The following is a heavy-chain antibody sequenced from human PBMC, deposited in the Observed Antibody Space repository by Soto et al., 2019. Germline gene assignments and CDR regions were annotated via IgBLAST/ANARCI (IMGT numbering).Heavy chain of an antibody. CDR2: IYHSGST. V-gene: IGHV4-4*02. Sequence: SETLSLTCTVSGGSISSSNWWSWVRQPPGKGLEWIGEIYHSGSTDYNPSLKSRVAISLDTSENQFSLTLSSVTAADTAVYYCAREGALLFGGNPDYYDDLAVWGQGTTVTVSS. CDR3: AREGALLFGGNPDYYDDLAV. CDR1: GGSISSSNW. D-gene: IGHD2-15*01. J-gene: IGHJ6*02.